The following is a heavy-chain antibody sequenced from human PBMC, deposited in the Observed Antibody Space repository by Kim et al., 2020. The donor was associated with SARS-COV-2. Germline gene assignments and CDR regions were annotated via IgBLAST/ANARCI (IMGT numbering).Heavy chain of an antibody. CDR3: ARGLIPSGSGLAGGLYFDY. V-gene: IGHV4-34*01. D-gene: IGHD6-19*01. Sequence: SETLSLTCAVYGGSFSGYYWSWIRQPPGKGLEWIGEINHSGSTNYNPSLKSRVTISVDTSKNQFSLKLSSVTAADTAVYYCARGLIPSGSGLAGGLYFDYWGQGTLVTVSS. CDR2: INHSGST. CDR1: GGSFSGYY. J-gene: IGHJ4*02.